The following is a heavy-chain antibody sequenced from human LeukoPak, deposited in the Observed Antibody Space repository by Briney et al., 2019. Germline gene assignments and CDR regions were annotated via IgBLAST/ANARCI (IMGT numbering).Heavy chain of an antibody. CDR1: GFAFSSYG. CDR2: ITYDGGKE. Sequence: PGGSLRLSCSASGFAFSSYGTHWVRQAPGKGLEWVAVITYDGGKEYHADSVKGRFTISRDNSKNTLYLQMNSLRPEDTAVYYCAKDRGSSSSAYGMDVWGQGTTVTVSS. J-gene: IGHJ6*02. V-gene: IGHV3-30*18. CDR3: AKDRGSSSSAYGMDV. D-gene: IGHD6-13*01.